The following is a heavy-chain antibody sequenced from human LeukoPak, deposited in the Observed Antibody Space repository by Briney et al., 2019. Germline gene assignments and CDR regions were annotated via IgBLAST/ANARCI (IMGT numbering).Heavy chain of an antibody. Sequence: GRSLRLSCAGSGFTFSVYGMHWVRQAPGRGLGWVTAIRNDGTETFYADSVKGQFTISRDNSRNMLYLQMNSLRVEDTAIYYCARENWNVAKYVLDIWGQGTLVSVAS. D-gene: IGHD1-1*01. J-gene: IGHJ3*02. CDR2: IRNDGTET. V-gene: IGHV3-33*01. CDR3: ARENWNVAKYVLDI. CDR1: GFTFSVYG.